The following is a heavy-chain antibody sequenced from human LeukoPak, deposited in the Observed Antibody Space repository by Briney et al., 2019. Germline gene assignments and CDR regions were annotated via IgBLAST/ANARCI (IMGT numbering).Heavy chain of an antibody. V-gene: IGHV1-2*04. D-gene: IGHD6-19*01. Sequence: ASVKVSCKASGYTFTGYYMHWVRHAPGQGLEWMGWINPNSGGTNYAQKFQGWVTMTRDTSISTAYMELSRLRSDDTAVYYCARERDLAVADAGAFDIWGQGTMVTVSS. J-gene: IGHJ3*02. CDR1: GYTFTGYY. CDR2: INPNSGGT. CDR3: ARERDLAVADAGAFDI.